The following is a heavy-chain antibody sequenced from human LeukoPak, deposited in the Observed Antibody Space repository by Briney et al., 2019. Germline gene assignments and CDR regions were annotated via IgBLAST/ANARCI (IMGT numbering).Heavy chain of an antibody. CDR1: GYTFTDYY. D-gene: IGHD3-9*01. CDR2: VDPEDGET. Sequence: GASVKVSCKASGYTFTDYYMHWVQQAPGKGLEWMGRVDPEDGETIYAEKFQGRVTITADTSTDTAYMELSSLRSEDTAVYYCAGLLGDGTDYSFDYWGQGTLVTVSS. J-gene: IGHJ4*02. V-gene: IGHV1-69-2*01. CDR3: AGLLGDGTDYSFDY.